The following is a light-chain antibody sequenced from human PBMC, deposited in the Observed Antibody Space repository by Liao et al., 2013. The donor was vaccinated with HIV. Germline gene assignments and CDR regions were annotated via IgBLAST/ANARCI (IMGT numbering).Light chain of an antibody. V-gene: IGLV3-25*03. J-gene: IGLJ2*01. CDR2: KDT. Sequence: SYELTQPPSVSVSPGQTARITCSGDALPKQYAYWFQQKPGQAPVQVIYKDTERRSGIPERFSGSSSGTTVTLTISGVQAEDEAEYYCQSADSSNSYVVFGGGTKLTVL. CDR1: ALPKQY. CDR3: QSADSSNSYVV.